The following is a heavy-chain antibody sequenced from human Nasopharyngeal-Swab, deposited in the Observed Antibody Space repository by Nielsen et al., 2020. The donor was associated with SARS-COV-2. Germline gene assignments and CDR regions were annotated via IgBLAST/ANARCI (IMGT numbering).Heavy chain of an antibody. Sequence: WFRQPPGKGLVWIGYIYYSGSTYYKPSLKSRVTISVDTSKNQFSLKLSSVTAADTAVYYCAREGVGRYSGYDPKGANWPDAFDIWGQGTMVTVSS. CDR2: IYYSGST. CDR3: AREGVGRYSGYDPKGANWPDAFDI. V-gene: IGHV4-31*02. J-gene: IGHJ3*02. D-gene: IGHD5-12*01.